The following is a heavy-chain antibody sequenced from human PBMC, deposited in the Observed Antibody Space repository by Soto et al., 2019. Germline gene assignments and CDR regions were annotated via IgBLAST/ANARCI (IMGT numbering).Heavy chain of an antibody. V-gene: IGHV3-23*01. CDR3: AKMGPTSLTPFDN. J-gene: IGHJ4*02. D-gene: IGHD1-26*01. Sequence: GVSLTLSCAASGFSFTRYSMSSVRQAPGKGLEWVSGISGGGGSTYYADSVKGRFTISRDNSKNTLHLQMNSLRAEDTAVFYCAKMGPTSLTPFDNWGQGTLVTVSS. CDR2: ISGGGGST. CDR1: GFSFTRYS.